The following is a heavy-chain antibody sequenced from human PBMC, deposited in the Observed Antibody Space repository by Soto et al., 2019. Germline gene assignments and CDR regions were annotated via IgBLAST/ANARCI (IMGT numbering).Heavy chain of an antibody. D-gene: IGHD2-21*01. CDR1: GFTFSSYA. J-gene: IGHJ4*02. V-gene: IGHV3-23*01. Sequence: PGWSLRLSCAASGFTFSSYAMSWVRQAPGKGLEWVSSISGSGGSTYYADSVKGRFTISRDNSKNTLYLQMNSLRAEYTAVYYCAQDEDEEYCGDFDYGGKGPLVTVSS. CDR3: AQDEDEEYCGDFDY. CDR2: ISGSGGST.